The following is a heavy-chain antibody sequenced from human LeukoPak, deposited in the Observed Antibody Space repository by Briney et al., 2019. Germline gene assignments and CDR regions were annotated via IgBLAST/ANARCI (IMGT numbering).Heavy chain of an antibody. CDR2: IIPIFGTA. Sequence: GASVKVSCKASGYTFAGYYMYWVRQAPGQGLEWMGGIIPIFGTANYAQKFQGRVTITADESTSTAYMELSSLRSEDTAVYYCARGSSEMVRGVRYYMDVWGKGTTVTVSS. J-gene: IGHJ6*03. D-gene: IGHD3-10*01. CDR1: GYTFAGYY. CDR3: ARGSSEMVRGVRYYMDV. V-gene: IGHV1-69*13.